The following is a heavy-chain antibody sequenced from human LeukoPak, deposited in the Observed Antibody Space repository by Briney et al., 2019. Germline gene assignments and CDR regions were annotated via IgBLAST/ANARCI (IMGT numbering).Heavy chain of an antibody. J-gene: IGHJ4*02. CDR1: GFTFSTYS. D-gene: IGHD4-17*01. CDR3: TRQSPNGDRDF. V-gene: IGHV3-48*01. CDR2: IESYSRII. Sequence: GGSLRLSCEASGFTFSTYSINCVRQAPGRGLQWVSYIESYSRIIHYADSVKGRFTISRDDAKNSLFLQMNSLRAEDTAIYYFTRQSPNGDRDFWGQGILVTVSS.